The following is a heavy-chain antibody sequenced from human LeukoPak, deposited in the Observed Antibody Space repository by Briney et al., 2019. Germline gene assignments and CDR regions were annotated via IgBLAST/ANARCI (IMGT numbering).Heavy chain of an antibody. Sequence: GRSLRLSCAASGFTFSSYSMNWVRQAPGKGLEWVSSISSSSSYIYYADSVKGRFTISRDNAKNSLYLQMNSLRAEDTAVYYCARDNRFFGLDVWGQGTTVTVSS. V-gene: IGHV3-21*01. CDR2: ISSSSSYI. J-gene: IGHJ6*02. CDR1: GFTFSSYS. CDR3: ARDNRFFGLDV. D-gene: IGHD3-10*01.